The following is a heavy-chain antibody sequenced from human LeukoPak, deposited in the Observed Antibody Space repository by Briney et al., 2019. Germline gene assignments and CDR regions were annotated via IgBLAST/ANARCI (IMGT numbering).Heavy chain of an antibody. V-gene: IGHV4-59*01. CDR3: ARGTYDYVWESHRYQEKKPGGY. J-gene: IGHJ4*02. D-gene: IGHD3-16*02. CDR2: IYYSGST. CDR1: GGSISTYY. Sequence: SETLSLTCTVSGGSISTYYWSWIRQPPGKGLEWIGYIYYSGSTNYNPSLKSRVTISVDTPKNQFSLKLGSVTAADTAVYYCARGTYDYVWESHRYQEKKPGGYWGQGTLVTVSS.